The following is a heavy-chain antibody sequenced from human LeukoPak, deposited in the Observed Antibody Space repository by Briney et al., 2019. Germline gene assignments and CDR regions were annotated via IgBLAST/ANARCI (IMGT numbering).Heavy chain of an antibody. Sequence: GRSLRLSCAASGFTFSSYGMHWVRQAPGKGLEWVAVIWYDGSNKYYADSVKGRFTISRDNSKTTLYLQMNSLRAEDTAVYYCARDTGSSWYQDYWGQGTLVTVSS. D-gene: IGHD6-13*01. CDR2: IWYDGSNK. J-gene: IGHJ4*02. CDR1: GFTFSSYG. V-gene: IGHV3-33*01. CDR3: ARDTGSSWYQDY.